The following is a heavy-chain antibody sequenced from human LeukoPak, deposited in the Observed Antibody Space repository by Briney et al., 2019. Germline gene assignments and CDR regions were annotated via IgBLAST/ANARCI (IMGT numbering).Heavy chain of an antibody. CDR3: ARGGRWLQLQGDAFDI. J-gene: IGHJ3*02. Sequence: KNGGSLRLSCAASGFTFSDYYMSWIRQAPGKGLEWVSYISSSGSTIYFADSVKGRFTISRDNAKNSLYLQMNSLRAEDTAVYYCARGGRWLQLQGDAFDIWGQGTMVTVSS. CDR1: GFTFSDYY. V-gene: IGHV3-11*01. CDR2: ISSSGSTI. D-gene: IGHD5-24*01.